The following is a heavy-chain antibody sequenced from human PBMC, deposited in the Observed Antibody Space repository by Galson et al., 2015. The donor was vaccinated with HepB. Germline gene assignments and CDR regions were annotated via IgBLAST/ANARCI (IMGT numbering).Heavy chain of an antibody. CDR2: INPDGSDT. J-gene: IGHJ4*02. Sequence: SLRLSCAASGFTFSAHWMHWVRHAPGKGLVGVSRINPDGSDTRYADSVKGRFTISRDNAKNTLFLQMNNLRVEDTAVYYCAKGTTNIDYWGQGTLVTVSS. CDR1: GFTFSAHW. CDR3: AKGTTNIDY. D-gene: IGHD1-1*01. V-gene: IGHV3-74*01.